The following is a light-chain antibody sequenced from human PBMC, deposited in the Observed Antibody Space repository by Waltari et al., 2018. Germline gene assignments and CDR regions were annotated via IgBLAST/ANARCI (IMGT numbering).Light chain of an antibody. J-gene: IGLJ3*02. CDR2: DVT. Sequence: QSVLTQPASVSGSPGQSITISCTGSSHDVDAFTYAAWYQQHPDKAPKLILFDVTTRASGVSSRFSGSKSANTASLTISGLQAEDEAFYYCSSHTTRSLLGVFGGGTKLTVL. CDR3: SSHTTRSLLGV. CDR1: SHDVDAFTY. V-gene: IGLV2-14*03.